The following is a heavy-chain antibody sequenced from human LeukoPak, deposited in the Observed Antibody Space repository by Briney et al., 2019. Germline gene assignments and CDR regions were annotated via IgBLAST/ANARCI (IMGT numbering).Heavy chain of an antibody. D-gene: IGHD3-22*01. CDR2: TYYRSKWYN. CDR1: GDSVSSNSAA. Sequence: SQTLSLTCAISGDSVSSNSAAWNWIRQSPSRGLEWLGRTYYRSKWYNDYAVSVKSRITINPDTSKNQFSLQLNSVTPEDTAVYYCARDTAPDYYDSSGYQVGFDYWGQGTLSPSPQ. J-gene: IGHJ4*02. CDR3: ARDTAPDYYDSSGYQVGFDY. V-gene: IGHV6-1*01.